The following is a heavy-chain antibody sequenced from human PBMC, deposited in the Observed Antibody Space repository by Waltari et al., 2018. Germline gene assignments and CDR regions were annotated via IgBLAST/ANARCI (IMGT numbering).Heavy chain of an antibody. Sequence: EVQLVESGGGLVKPGGSLRLSCAASGFTFSYYTMSWVRQAPGQGLEWVASISSSSNHIYYADSLKGRFTISRDNAKNSLFLQMNSLRAEDTAVYYCARGMSDFWTAYKDYYFDYWGQGTLVTVSS. V-gene: IGHV3-21*01. D-gene: IGHD3-3*01. J-gene: IGHJ4*02. CDR1: GFTFSYYT. CDR2: ISSSSNHI. CDR3: ARGMSDFWTAYKDYYFDY.